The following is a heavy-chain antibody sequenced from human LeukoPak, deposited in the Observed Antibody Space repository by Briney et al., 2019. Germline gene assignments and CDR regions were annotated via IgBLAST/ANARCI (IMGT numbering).Heavy chain of an antibody. CDR2: IYYSGNT. CDR3: AREGGTYSFDY. CDR1: GGSISRGDYY. Sequence: SQTLSLTCTVSGGSISRGDYYWSWIRQPPGKGLEWIGYIYYSGNTYYNPALKSRLTLSVHKSQDQFSLKLTSVTAADTAVYYCAREGGTYSFDYWGQGTLVTVSS. J-gene: IGHJ4*02. V-gene: IGHV4-30-4*08. D-gene: IGHD1-26*01.